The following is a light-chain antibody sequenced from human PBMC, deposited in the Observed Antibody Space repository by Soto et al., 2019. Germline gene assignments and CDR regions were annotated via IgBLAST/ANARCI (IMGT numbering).Light chain of an antibody. V-gene: IGKV3D-15*01. Sequence: EIVMTQSPATLSVSPGERATLSCRASQSVSSNLAWYQQKPGQAPRLLIYGASTRATGIPARFSGSGSGTDFTLTISSLEPEDFAVYYCQQRNYWQVTFGQGTRLEMK. CDR1: QSVSSN. CDR2: GAS. CDR3: QQRNYWQVT. J-gene: IGKJ5*01.